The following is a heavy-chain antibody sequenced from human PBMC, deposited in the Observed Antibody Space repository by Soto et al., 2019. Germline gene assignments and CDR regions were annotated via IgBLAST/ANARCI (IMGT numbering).Heavy chain of an antibody. CDR3: AKGHRNSGWYFGAFEI. D-gene: IGHD6-13*01. V-gene: IGHV3-30*18. CDR1: GSTVSSYG. Sequence: PGRSLRLSCEESGSTVSSYGMLWVLQDPGKGLEWLAFISYDGKKKFYADSVKGRFTMSRDDSLYLQMDSLRVEDTAMYYCAKGHRNSGWYFGAFEIWGQGAMVTVSS. CDR2: ISYDGKKK. J-gene: IGHJ3*02.